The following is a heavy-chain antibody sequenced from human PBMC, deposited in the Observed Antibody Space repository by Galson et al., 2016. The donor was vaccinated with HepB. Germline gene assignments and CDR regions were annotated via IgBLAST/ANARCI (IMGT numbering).Heavy chain of an antibody. J-gene: IGHJ3*02. V-gene: IGHV1-8*01. D-gene: IGHD1-26*01. CDR1: GYTFTSYD. CDR3: ARGPRRVGAAYGAFDI. CDR2: MNPKSGNT. Sequence: SVKVSCKASGYTFTSYDINWVRQATGQGLEWMGWMNPKSGNTGYAQKFQGRVTMTRNTSISTAYMELSSLRSEDTAVYYCARGPRRVGAAYGAFDIWGQGTMVTVSS.